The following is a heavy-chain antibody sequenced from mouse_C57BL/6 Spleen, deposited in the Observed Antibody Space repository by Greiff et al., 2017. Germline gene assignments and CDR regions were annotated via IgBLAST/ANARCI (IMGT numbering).Heavy chain of an antibody. D-gene: IGHD1-1*01. CDR3: ARVDYYYGSSYAIDY. CDR1: GYTFTTYP. Sequence: QVQLQQSGAELVKPGASVKMSCKASGYTFTTYPIEWMKQTHGKSLEWIGNFHPYNDDTKYNEKFKGKATLPLEKSSSTVYLELSRLTSADSAVYYCARVDYYYGSSYAIDYWGHGTSVTVSS. CDR2: FHPYNDDT. J-gene: IGHJ4*01. V-gene: IGHV1-47*01.